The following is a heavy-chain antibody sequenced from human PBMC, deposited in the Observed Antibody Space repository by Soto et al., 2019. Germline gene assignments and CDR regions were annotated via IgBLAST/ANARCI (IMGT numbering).Heavy chain of an antibody. CDR1: GGSISSSSYY. Sequence: PSETLSLTCTVSGGSISSSSYYWGWIRQPPGKGLEWIGSSYYSGSTYYNLSLKSQVTISVDTSKNQFSLKLSSVTAADTAVYYCAIVSRRWLQSSGMDVWGQGTTVTVSS. V-gene: IGHV4-39*01. CDR2: SYYSGST. D-gene: IGHD5-12*01. CDR3: AIVSRRWLQSSGMDV. J-gene: IGHJ6*02.